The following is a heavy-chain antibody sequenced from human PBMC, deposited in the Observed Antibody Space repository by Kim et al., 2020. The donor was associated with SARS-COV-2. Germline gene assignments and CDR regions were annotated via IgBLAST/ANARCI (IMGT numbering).Heavy chain of an antibody. D-gene: IGHD2-2*01. Sequence: GGSLRLSCAASGFTFSSYWMHWVRQAPGKGLVWVSRINSDGSSTSYADSVKGRFTISRDNAKNTLYLQMNSLRAEDTAVYYCARAMDCSSTSCYRTRGSVGGVRQSMDVWGQGTTVTVSS. CDR2: INSDGSST. J-gene: IGHJ6*02. CDR3: ARAMDCSSTSCYRTRGSVGGVRQSMDV. V-gene: IGHV3-74*01. CDR1: GFTFSSYW.